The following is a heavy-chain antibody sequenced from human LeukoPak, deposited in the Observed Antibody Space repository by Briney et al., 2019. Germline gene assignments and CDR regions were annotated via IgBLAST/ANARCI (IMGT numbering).Heavy chain of an antibody. Sequence: SVKVSCKASGGTFSSYAISWVRQAPGQGLEWMGGIIPIFGTANYAQKFQGRVTITADESTSTAYMELSSLRSEDTAVYYCARAPTERYCSGGSCYSWFDPWGQGTLVTVSS. D-gene: IGHD2-15*01. CDR1: GGTFSSYA. CDR2: IIPIFGTA. J-gene: IGHJ5*02. CDR3: ARAPTERYCSGGSCYSWFDP. V-gene: IGHV1-69*13.